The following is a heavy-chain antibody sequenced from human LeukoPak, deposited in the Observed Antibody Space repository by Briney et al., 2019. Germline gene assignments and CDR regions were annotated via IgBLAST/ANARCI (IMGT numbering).Heavy chain of an antibody. Sequence: SETLSLTCSVSGGSMNTTLYYWAWVRQPPGKGLEWIGSIYYNGKTYYNPSLKSRLTISVDTSKNQFSLRLNSVTAADTAIYYCAREKIAMRAFDSWGQGTLVTVSS. J-gene: IGHJ4*02. D-gene: IGHD2-2*01. CDR2: IYYNGKT. CDR1: GGSMNTTLYY. CDR3: AREKIAMRAFDS. V-gene: IGHV4-39*07.